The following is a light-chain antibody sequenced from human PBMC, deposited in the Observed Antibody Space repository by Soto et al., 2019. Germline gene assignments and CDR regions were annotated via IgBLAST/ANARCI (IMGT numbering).Light chain of an antibody. Sequence: EIVLTQSPATLSLSPGEIATLSFRASQSVTSYLAWYQQKPGQAPRILIYDASNRATGIAVRFSGSGSGKDFPLTISGLAPEDFAVYYCQQRSNWPPYTFGQGTKLEIK. J-gene: IGKJ2*01. CDR2: DAS. V-gene: IGKV3-11*01. CDR3: QQRSNWPPYT. CDR1: QSVTSY.